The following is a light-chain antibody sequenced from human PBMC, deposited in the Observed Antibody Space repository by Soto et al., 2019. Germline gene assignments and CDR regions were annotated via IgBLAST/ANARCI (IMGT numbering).Light chain of an antibody. Sequence: GDRVTITCRASQSISSWLAWYQQKPGKAPKLLIYDASSLESGVPSRFSGRGSGTESTLTISSLQPDDFATYYCQQYNSYWTFGQGTKVDIK. CDR1: QSISSW. V-gene: IGKV1-5*01. CDR3: QQYNSYWT. J-gene: IGKJ1*01. CDR2: DAS.